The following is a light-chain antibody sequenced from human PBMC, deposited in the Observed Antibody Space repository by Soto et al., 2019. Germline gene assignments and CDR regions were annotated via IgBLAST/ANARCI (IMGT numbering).Light chain of an antibody. CDR1: QSVSSSY. J-gene: IGKJ2*01. Sequence: EIVLTQSPGTLSLSPGERATLSCRASQSVSSSYLAWYQQKPGQAPRLLIYDASSRATGIPDRFSGSGSGTDFNLTIIRLEPEDFSVYFCQQYGSSPYTFGQGTKLEIK. CDR2: DAS. CDR3: QQYGSSPYT. V-gene: IGKV3-20*01.